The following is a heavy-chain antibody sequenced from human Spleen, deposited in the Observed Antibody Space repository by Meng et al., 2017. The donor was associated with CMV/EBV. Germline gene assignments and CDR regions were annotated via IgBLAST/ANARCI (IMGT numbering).Heavy chain of an antibody. CDR2: ISAYTGNT. CDR1: FPIYA. J-gene: IGHJ4*02. V-gene: IGHV1-18*01. Sequence: FPIYALTWVRQTPAQVLAWMGLISAYTGNTDYAQKFQGRVTMTTDTSPSTAYMELRSLRSDATAVYYCARDLGGYCSSTSCYPSDYWGQGTLVTVSS. CDR3: ARDLGGYCSSTSCYPSDY. D-gene: IGHD2-2*01.